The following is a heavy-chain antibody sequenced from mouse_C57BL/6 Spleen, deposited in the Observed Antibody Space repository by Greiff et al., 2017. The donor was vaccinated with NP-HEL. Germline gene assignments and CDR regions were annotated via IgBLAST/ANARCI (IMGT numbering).Heavy chain of an antibody. CDR3: AREGIYYDSWFAY. CDR1: GYAFSSSW. D-gene: IGHD2-4*01. Sequence: QVQLQQSGPELVKPGASVKISCKASGYAFSSSWMNWVKQRPGKGLEWIGRIYPGDGDTNYNGKFKGKATLTADKSSSTAYMQLSSLTSEDSAVYFCAREGIYYDSWFAYWGQGTLVTVSA. V-gene: IGHV1-82*01. CDR2: IYPGDGDT. J-gene: IGHJ3*01.